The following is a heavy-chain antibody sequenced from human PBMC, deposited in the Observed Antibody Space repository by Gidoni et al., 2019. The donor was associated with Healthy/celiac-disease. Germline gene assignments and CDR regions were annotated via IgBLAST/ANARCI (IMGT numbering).Heavy chain of an antibody. CDR2: MNPNSGNT. V-gene: IGHV1-8*01. CDR3: ARGSPYCSSTSCYTGFGFDP. D-gene: IGHD2-2*02. Sequence: QAQLVQSGAEVKTPGASEKVSCKASGYTFTSYHINWVRQATGQGLEWMGWMNPNSGNTGNSQKFKGRVTMTRNTYISTAYMELSSLRSEETAVYYCARGSPYCSSTSCYTGFGFDPWGQGTLATVSS. J-gene: IGHJ5*02. CDR1: GYTFTSYH.